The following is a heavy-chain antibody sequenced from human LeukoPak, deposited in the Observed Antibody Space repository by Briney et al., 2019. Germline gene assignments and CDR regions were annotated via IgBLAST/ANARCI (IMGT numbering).Heavy chain of an antibody. V-gene: IGHV3-23*01. CDR3: AKDQVYYDSSGY. CDR2: IRGSGGST. J-gene: IGHJ4*02. Sequence: GGSLRLSCAASGFTFSSYAMSWVRQAPGKGLEWVSAIRGSGGSTYYADSVKGRFTISRDNSKNTLYLQMNSLRAEDTAVYYCAKDQVYYDSSGYWGQGTLVTVSS. D-gene: IGHD3-22*01. CDR1: GFTFSSYA.